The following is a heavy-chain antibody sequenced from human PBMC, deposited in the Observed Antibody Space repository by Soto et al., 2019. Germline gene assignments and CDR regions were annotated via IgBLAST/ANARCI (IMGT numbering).Heavy chain of an antibody. CDR2: IYYSGST. V-gene: IGHV4-31*03. CDR3: ARDPKVVAATHYGMDV. Sequence: SATLSLTCTVSGGSISSGGYYWSWIRQHPGKGLEWIGYIYYSGSTYYNPSLKSRVTISVDTSKNQFSLKLSSVTAADTAVYYCARDPKVVAATHYGMDVWGQGTTV. J-gene: IGHJ6*02. CDR1: GGSISSGGYY. D-gene: IGHD2-15*01.